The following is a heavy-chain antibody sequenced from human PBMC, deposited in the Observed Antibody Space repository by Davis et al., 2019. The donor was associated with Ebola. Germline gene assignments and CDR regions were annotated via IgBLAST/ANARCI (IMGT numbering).Heavy chain of an antibody. CDR1: GGTFSSYA. J-gene: IGHJ6*02. CDR2: INPSGGST. Sequence: ASVKVSCKASGGTFSSYAISWVRQAPGQGLEWMGIINPSGGSTSYAQKFQGRVTMTRDTSTSTVYMELSSLRSEDTAVYYCARYGSGGDYGMDVWGQGTTVTVSS. V-gene: IGHV1-46*01. CDR3: ARYGSGGDYGMDV. D-gene: IGHD3-10*01.